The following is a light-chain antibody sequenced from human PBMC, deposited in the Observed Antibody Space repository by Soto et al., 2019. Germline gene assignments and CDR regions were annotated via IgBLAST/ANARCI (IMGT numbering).Light chain of an antibody. CDR1: QSISRN. CDR3: QQYNNWPLT. J-gene: IGKJ1*01. Sequence: EIVMTQSPAILSVSPGERATLSCRASQSISRNLAWYQQKPGQAPRLLIYAASTRATGLPARFSGSGSGTEFTLTISSLQSEDFAVYSCQQYNNWPLTVGQGTKVDSK. V-gene: IGKV3-15*01. CDR2: AAS.